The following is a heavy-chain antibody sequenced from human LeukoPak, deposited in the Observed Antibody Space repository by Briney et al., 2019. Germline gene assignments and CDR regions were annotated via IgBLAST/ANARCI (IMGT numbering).Heavy chain of an antibody. J-gene: IGHJ4*02. V-gene: IGHV3-7*01. Sequence: GGSLRLSCAVSGFTFSGYWRTWVRQAPGKGLEWVANIREDGNERNYVDSVKGRFIISKDNSRNSLYLQMNSLRPEDTAVYYCTRDRNARGTKEDRYDYWGQGTLVTVSS. CDR2: IREDGNER. CDR3: TRDRNARGTKEDRYDY. D-gene: IGHD2-2*01. CDR1: GFTFSGYW.